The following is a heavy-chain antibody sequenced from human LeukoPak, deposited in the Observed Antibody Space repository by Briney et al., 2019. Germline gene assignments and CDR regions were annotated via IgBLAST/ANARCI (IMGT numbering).Heavy chain of an antibody. CDR1: GYTFTSYG. CDR2: ISAYNGNT. V-gene: IGHV1-18*01. D-gene: IGHD2-2*01. J-gene: IGHJ5*02. CDR3: ARAYYRNYCSGTSCYREKGWFDP. Sequence: GASVKVSCKASGYTFTSYGISWVRQAPGQGLEWMGWISAYNGNTNCAQKLQGRVTMTTDTSTSTAYMELRSLRSDDTAVYYCARAYYRNYCSGTSCYREKGWFDPWGQGTLVTVSS.